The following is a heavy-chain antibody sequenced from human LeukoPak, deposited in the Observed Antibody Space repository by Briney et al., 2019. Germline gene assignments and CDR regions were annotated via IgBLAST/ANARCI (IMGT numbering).Heavy chain of an antibody. Sequence: SETLSLTCTASGGSISSYYWSWIRQPPGKGLEWIGYIYYSGSTNYNPSLKSRVTISVDTSKNQFSLKLSSVTAADTAVYYCGKRELWHGSGEDAWGQGTTVTVSS. D-gene: IGHD3-10*01. CDR1: GGSISSYY. J-gene: IGHJ6*02. V-gene: IGHV4-59*01. CDR3: GKRELWHGSGEDA. CDR2: IYYSGST.